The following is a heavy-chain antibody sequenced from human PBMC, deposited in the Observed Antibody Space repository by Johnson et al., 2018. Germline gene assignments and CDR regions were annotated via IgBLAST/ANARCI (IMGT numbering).Heavy chain of an antibody. CDR3: ARGCSYTSCYMTDYFQH. Sequence: QVQLVESGGGVVQPGRSLRVSCVASGFTSPGQGLEWVTLISYTGSNHYYKDSVKVRFTVSRDHSKNSLYLQVISLRDEETAVYYVARGCSYTSCYMTDYFQHWGQGTLVTVSS. CDR1: GFTS. CDR2: ISYTGSNH. D-gene: IGHD2-2*02. V-gene: IGHV3-33*05. J-gene: IGHJ1*01.